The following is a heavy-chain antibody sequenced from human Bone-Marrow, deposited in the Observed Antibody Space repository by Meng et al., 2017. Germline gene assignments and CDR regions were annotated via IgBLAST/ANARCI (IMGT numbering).Heavy chain of an antibody. CDR2: INHSGST. J-gene: IGHJ4*02. V-gene: IGHV4-34*01. CDR3: AGISYYYGSGSYYKSYYFDY. CDR1: GGSFSGYY. Sequence: QVQVQQWGAGLLKPSETLSLTCAVYGGSFSGYYWSWIRQPPGKGLEWIGEINHSGSTNYNPSLKSRVTISVDTSKNQFSLKLSSVTAADTAVYYCAGISYYYGSGSYYKSYYFDYWGQGTLVTVSS. D-gene: IGHD3-10*01.